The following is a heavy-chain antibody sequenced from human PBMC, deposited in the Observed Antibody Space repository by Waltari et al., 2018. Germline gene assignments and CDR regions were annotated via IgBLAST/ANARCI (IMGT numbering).Heavy chain of an antibody. J-gene: IGHJ4*02. CDR2: ISSSGPTI. Sequence: EVQLVESGGGLVQPGGSLRLSCAASVFSLSDYGMNWVRRAPGKGLEWLSFISSSGPTIHYADSVKGRFTVSRDNTKNSLSLQMNSLRAEDTAVYYCARVWGVTTSDFWGQGTLVTVSS. D-gene: IGHD4-17*01. V-gene: IGHV3-48*03. CDR1: VFSLSDYG. CDR3: ARVWGVTTSDF.